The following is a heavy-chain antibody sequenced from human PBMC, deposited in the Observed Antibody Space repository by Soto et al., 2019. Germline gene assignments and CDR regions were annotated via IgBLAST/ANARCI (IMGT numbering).Heavy chain of an antibody. V-gene: IGHV3-23*01. Sequence: EVQLLESGGGLVQPGGSLRLSCAASGFTFSSYAMTWVRRAPGKGLEWVSAISGSGNTTYYADSVKGRFTISRDSSKNTLYLQMNSLRAEDTAVYFCAKDLSSSWYPQYWGQGTLVTVPS. CDR2: ISGSGNTT. CDR3: AKDLSSSWYPQY. CDR1: GFTFSSYA. J-gene: IGHJ4*02. D-gene: IGHD6-13*01.